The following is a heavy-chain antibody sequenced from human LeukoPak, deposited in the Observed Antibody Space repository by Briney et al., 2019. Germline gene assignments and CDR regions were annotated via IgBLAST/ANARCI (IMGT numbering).Heavy chain of an antibody. Sequence: SVKVSCKSSGGTFSSYAINWVRQAPGQGLEWMGGIIPIFGTPNYARKFQGRVTITADDSTSTAYMELSSLRSEDTAVYYCARDLISARWDLPNYNWFDPWGQGTLVTVSS. V-gene: IGHV1-69*13. CDR1: GGTFSSYA. D-gene: IGHD2-15*01. CDR2: IIPIFGTP. J-gene: IGHJ5*02. CDR3: ARDLISARWDLPNYNWFDP.